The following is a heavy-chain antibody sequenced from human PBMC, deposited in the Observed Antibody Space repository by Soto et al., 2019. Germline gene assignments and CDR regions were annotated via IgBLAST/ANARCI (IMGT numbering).Heavy chain of an antibody. CDR2: ISSSSSYI. Sequence: GGSLRLSCAASGFTFSSYSMNWVRQAPGEGLEWVSSISSSSSYIYYADSVKGRFTISRDNAKNSLYLQMNSLRAEDTAVYYCARPYDSSGYPPHYWGQGTLVTVSS. J-gene: IGHJ4*02. CDR1: GFTFSSYS. V-gene: IGHV3-21*01. CDR3: ARPYDSSGYPPHY. D-gene: IGHD3-22*01.